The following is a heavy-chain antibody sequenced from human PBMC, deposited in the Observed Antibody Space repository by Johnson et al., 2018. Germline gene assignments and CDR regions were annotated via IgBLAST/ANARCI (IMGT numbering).Heavy chain of an antibody. CDR2: IKSKTDGGTT. CDR3: TTIRLYEYVWWSYLSH. D-gene: IGHD3-16*02. J-gene: IGHJ4*02. V-gene: IGHV3-15*01. Sequence: VQLVESGGGLVKPGGSLRLSCAASGFTFSSYSMNWVRQAPGKGLEWVGRIKSKTDGGTTDYAAPVKGRFTITRDDSKNTLYRQMNSMKTEDKAVYYCTTIRLYEYVWWSYLSHWGQGNLVTVSS. CDR1: GFTFSSYS.